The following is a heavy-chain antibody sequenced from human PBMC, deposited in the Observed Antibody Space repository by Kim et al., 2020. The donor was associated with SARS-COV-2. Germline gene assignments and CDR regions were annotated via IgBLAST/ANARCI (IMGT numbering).Heavy chain of an antibody. CDR1: GYTFASYS. Sequence: ASVKVSCKASGYTFASYSMHWVRQAPGQGLEWMGLIDPSDGITIYAQKFQGRVTLTRDTSTSTVYMDVNNLRSEDTAVYYCAKGSLGFCRTGTCSLDYWGRGTLVTVSS. CDR2: IDPSDGIT. D-gene: IGHD3-9*01. V-gene: IGHV1-46*01. J-gene: IGHJ4*02. CDR3: AKGSLGFCRTGTCSLDY.